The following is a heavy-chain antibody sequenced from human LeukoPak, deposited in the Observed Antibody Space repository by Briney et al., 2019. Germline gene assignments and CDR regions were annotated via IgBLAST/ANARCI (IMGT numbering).Heavy chain of an antibody. CDR2: SSFNGVHK. Sequence: GGSVRLSCAASGFNFSNNLLHWVRQAPGKGLEWVAVSSFNGVHKFYADSVKGRFVISGDNSKNTLFLQMNSLRPEDTATYYCARVGNDSGWHDAFGYFDSWGQGVLVTVSS. D-gene: IGHD6-19*01. CDR3: ARVGNDSGWHDAFGYFDS. J-gene: IGHJ4*03. V-gene: IGHV3-30*09. CDR1: GFNFSNNL.